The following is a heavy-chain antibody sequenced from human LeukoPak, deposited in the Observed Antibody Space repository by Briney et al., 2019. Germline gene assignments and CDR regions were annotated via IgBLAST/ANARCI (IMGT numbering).Heavy chain of an antibody. Sequence: PSETLSLTCTVSGGYISSYYCSWVRQPPGKGLEWIGNIYTSGSTNYNPSLKSRVTISVDTSKNQFSLKLSSVIAADTAVYYCARGDFWSGYSSDYWGQGTLVTVSS. CDR1: GGYISSYY. D-gene: IGHD3-3*01. CDR3: ARGDFWSGYSSDY. CDR2: IYTSGST. V-gene: IGHV4-4*09. J-gene: IGHJ4*02.